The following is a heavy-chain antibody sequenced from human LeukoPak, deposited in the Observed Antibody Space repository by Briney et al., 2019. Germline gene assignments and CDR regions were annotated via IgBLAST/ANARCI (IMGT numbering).Heavy chain of an antibody. V-gene: IGHV1-24*01. CDR2: FDPEDGET. CDR1: GYTLTELS. Sequence: ASVKVSCKVSGYTLTELSMHWVRQAPGKGLQWMGGFDPEDGETIYAQKFQGRVTMTEDTSTDTAYMELSSLRSEDTAVYYCATDSSWSQTLDAFDIWGQGTMVTVSS. CDR3: ATDSSWSQTLDAFDI. J-gene: IGHJ3*02. D-gene: IGHD6-13*01.